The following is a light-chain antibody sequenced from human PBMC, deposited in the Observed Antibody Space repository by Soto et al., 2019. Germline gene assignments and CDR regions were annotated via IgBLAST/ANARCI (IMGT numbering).Light chain of an antibody. V-gene: IGLV2-14*03. J-gene: IGLJ1*01. CDR2: DVS. Sequence: QSALTQPASVSGYPGQSITISCTGTSSDVGSYNYVSWYQQHPGKAPKLMIYDVSNRPSGVSNRFSGSKSGNTASLTISGLQAEDEADYYCNSYTGSSTPYVFGTGTKVTVL. CDR3: NSYTGSSTPYV. CDR1: SSDVGSYNY.